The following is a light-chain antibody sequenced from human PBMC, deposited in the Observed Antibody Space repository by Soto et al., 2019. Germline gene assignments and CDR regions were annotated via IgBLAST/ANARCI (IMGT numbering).Light chain of an antibody. J-gene: IGKJ1*01. CDR1: QSVSSSS. CDR2: GAS. Sequence: EIVLTQSPGTVSLSPGERATLSCRASQSVSSSSLAWYQQKPGQAPRLLISGASSRATGIPDRFSGSGSGTDFTLTISRLEPEDFAVYYCQQYDSSPRTFDQGTKVDIK. V-gene: IGKV3-20*01. CDR3: QQYDSSPRT.